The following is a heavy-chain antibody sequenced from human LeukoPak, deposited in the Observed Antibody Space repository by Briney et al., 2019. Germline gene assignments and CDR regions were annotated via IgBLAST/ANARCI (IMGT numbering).Heavy chain of an antibody. Sequence: PGGSLRLFCGAWGITYSSYRKSWLREAPGEGREGLANLKQYGSEKNYEDSMKGRFTLSRDKAKTSLYLQMNGLRAEDTAMYYCASLDTAMVNGDYWGQGTLVTVSS. CDR2: LKQYGSEK. D-gene: IGHD5-18*01. CDR3: ASLDTAMVNGDY. J-gene: IGHJ4*02. V-gene: IGHV3-7*01. CDR1: GITYSSYR.